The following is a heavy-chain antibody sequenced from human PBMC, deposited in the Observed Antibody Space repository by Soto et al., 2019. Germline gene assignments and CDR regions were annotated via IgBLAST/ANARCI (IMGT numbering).Heavy chain of an antibody. CDR2: IYYSGST. CDR3: ARDSSSWYANYYYYYGMDV. V-gene: IGHV4-30-4*02. J-gene: IGHJ6*02. CDR1: GGSISSGDYY. Sequence: SETLSLTCTVSGGSISSGDYYWSWIRQPPGKGLEWIGYIYYSGSTYYNPSLKSRVTISVDTSKNQFSLKLSSVTAADTAVYYCARDSSSWYANYYYYYGMDVWGQGTTVTVSS. D-gene: IGHD6-13*01.